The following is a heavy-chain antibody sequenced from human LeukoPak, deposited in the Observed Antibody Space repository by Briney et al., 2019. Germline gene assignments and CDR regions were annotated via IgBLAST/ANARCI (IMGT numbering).Heavy chain of an antibody. J-gene: IGHJ4*02. CDR3: ARDAGENFDY. CDR1: GGSISSSNW. Sequence: SETLSLTCAVSGGSISSSNWWSWVRQPPGKGLEWIGEIYHSGSTNYNPSLESRVTISVDKSKNQFSLKLSSVTAADTAVYYCARDAGENFDYWGQGTLVTVSS. CDR2: IYHSGST. V-gene: IGHV4-4*02.